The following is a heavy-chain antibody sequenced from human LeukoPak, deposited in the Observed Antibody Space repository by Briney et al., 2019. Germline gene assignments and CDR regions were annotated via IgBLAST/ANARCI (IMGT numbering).Heavy chain of an antibody. CDR2: ISYDGSYM. V-gene: IGHV3-30*04. D-gene: IGHD3-3*01. CDR1: GFTFSSYA. CDR3: ARGQHWRVESHAFDI. J-gene: IGHJ3*02. Sequence: GGSLRLSCVASGFTFSSYAMHWVRQAPGKGLEWVAVISYDGSYMSYADSVKGRFTISRDNSKNTLYVQMNSLRAEDTAVYYCARGQHWRVESHAFDIWGQGTMVTVSS.